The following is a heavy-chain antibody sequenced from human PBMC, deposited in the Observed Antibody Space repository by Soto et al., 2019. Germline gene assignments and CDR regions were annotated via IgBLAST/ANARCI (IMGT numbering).Heavy chain of an antibody. CDR3: ARAGAAVLDQ. CDR2: ISSSSGHI. V-gene: IGHV3-21*01. Sequence: PGGSLRLSCVTSGFTFSTYSMKWVRQAPGRGLEWVSSISSSSGHIYFADSVKGRFTISRDNAKNSMYLQMDSLRVDDTGVYYCARAGAAVLDQWGQGTLVTVSS. CDR1: GFTFSTYS. D-gene: IGHD6-19*01. J-gene: IGHJ4*02.